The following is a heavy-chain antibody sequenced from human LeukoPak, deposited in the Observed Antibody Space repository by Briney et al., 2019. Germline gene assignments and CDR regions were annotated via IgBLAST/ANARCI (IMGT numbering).Heavy chain of an antibody. V-gene: IGHV3-30*04. J-gene: IGHJ1*01. CDR3: ARDIYGYSYGYEFQH. D-gene: IGHD5-18*01. CDR1: GFTFSSYE. CDR2: ISYDGSNK. Sequence: PGGSLRLSCAASGFTFSSYEMNWVRQAPGKGLEWVAVISYDGSNKYYADSVKGRFTISRDSSKNTLYLQMSSLRAEDTAVYYCARDIYGYSYGYEFQHWGQGTLVTVSS.